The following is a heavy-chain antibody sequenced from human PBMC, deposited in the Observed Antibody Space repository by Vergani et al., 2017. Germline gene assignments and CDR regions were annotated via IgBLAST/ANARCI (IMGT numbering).Heavy chain of an antibody. D-gene: IGHD3-9*01. CDR2: IYHSGST. CDR1: GGSISSSNW. CDR3: ARHSGRYFDGSMDV. V-gene: IGHV4-4*02. J-gene: IGHJ6*02. Sequence: QVQLQESGPGLVNPSGTLSLTCAVSGGSISSSNWWSWVRQPPGKGLEWIGEIYHSGSTHYNPSLKSRVTISVDKSKNQFSMKLSSVAAADTYVYSCARHSGRYFDGSMDVWGQGTTVTVSS.